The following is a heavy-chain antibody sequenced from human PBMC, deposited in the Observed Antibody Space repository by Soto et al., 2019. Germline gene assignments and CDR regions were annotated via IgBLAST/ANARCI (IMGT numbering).Heavy chain of an antibody. CDR1: GGSVSSGNYF. J-gene: IGHJ6*02. CDR3: ATLTKPTAVTTAFRGGYGLDV. CDR2: IHSSGST. V-gene: IGHV4-61*01. D-gene: IGHD4-17*01. Sequence: SSETLSLTCTVSGGSVSSGNYFWSWIRQPPGKGLEWIGYIHSSGSTNYNPSLKSRVTISVDTSRNQFSLKLTSVTAADTAVYYCATLTKPTAVTTAFRGGYGLDVWGQGTTVTVSS.